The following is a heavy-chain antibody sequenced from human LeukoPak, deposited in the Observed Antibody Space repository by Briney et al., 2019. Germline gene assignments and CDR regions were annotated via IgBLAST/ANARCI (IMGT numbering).Heavy chain of an antibody. CDR1: GFTFSKYD. V-gene: IGHV3-23*01. Sequence: GGSLRLSCAASGFTFSKYDMSWVRQAPGKGLEWASAISGSGGSTYYADSVKGRFTISRDNSKNTLYLQMNSLRAEDTAVYYCAKGVVVAPDVTPFDYWGQGTLVTVSS. CDR3: AKGVVVAPDVTPFDY. D-gene: IGHD2-2*01. CDR2: ISGSGGST. J-gene: IGHJ4*02.